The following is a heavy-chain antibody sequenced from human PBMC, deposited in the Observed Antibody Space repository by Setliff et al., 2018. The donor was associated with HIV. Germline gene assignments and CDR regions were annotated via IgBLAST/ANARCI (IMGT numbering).Heavy chain of an antibody. Sequence: ETLSLTCTGSGGSISSSSYYWGWIRQPPGKGLQWIGSIYYRGSTYYNPSLKSRFTISVDTSKNQFSLKLRSVTAADTALYYCARGRYRSRWYASDHYYIDVWGKVTTVTVSS. CDR1: GGSISSSSYY. V-gene: IGHV4-39*01. D-gene: IGHD6-13*01. CDR2: IYYRGST. J-gene: IGHJ6*03. CDR3: ARGRYRSRWYASDHYYIDV.